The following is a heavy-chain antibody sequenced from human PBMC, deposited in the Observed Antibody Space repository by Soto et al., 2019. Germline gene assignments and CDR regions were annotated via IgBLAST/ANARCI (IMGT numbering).Heavy chain of an antibody. CDR2: ISYDGNNK. CDR3: ARDRGYGDPRGVFDY. CDR1: GFTFRSYA. Sequence: GGSLSLSCAASGFTFRSYAMHWVRQAPGKGLEWVAAISYDGNNKYDADSVKGRFTISRDNSKNTLYLQMNSLRAEDTAVYYCARDRGYGDPRGVFDYWGQGTLVTVSS. J-gene: IGHJ4*02. V-gene: IGHV3-30-3*01. D-gene: IGHD4-17*01.